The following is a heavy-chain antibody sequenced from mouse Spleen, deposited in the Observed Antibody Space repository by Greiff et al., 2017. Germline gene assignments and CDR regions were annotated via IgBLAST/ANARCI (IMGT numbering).Heavy chain of an antibody. CDR1: GFNIKDYY. V-gene: IGHV14-2*01. J-gene: IGHJ3*01. CDR2: IDPEDAET. D-gene: IGHD2-1*01. CDR3: ARSGNYRFDY. Sequence: VQLKESGAELVKPGASVKLSCTTSGFNIKDYYMHWVKQRTEQGLEWIGRIDPEDAETKYAPKFQDKATMTVDTSSDTAYLQLSSLTSEDTAVYYCARSGNYRFDYWGQGTLVTVSA.